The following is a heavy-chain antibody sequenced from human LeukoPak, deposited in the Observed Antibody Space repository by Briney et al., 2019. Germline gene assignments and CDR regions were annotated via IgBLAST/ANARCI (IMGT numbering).Heavy chain of an antibody. J-gene: IGHJ4*02. CDR2: IYHSGST. D-gene: IGHD3-9*01. CDR3: ARGGDILTGYPNYFDY. Sequence: SETLSLTCTVSGGSISSYYWSWIRQPPGKGLEWIGYIYHSGSTNYNPSLKSRVTISVDTSKNQFSLKLSSVTAADTAVYYCARGGDILTGYPNYFDYWGQGTLVTVSS. V-gene: IGHV4-59*01. CDR1: GGSISSYY.